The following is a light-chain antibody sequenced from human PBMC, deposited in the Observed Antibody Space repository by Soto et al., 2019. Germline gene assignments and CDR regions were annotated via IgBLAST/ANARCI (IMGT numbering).Light chain of an antibody. V-gene: IGLV2-14*01. J-gene: IGLJ2*01. CDR2: EAT. CDR1: SSDIGASNF. CDR3: TSYATGDTFP. Sequence: QSVLTQPPSVSGSPGQSITVSCTGTSSDIGASNFVSWYQHLPGRAPKVIIFEATNRPSGVSNRFSGSKSGNTASLTVSGLQAEDEADYYCTSYATGDTFPFGGGTKLTVL.